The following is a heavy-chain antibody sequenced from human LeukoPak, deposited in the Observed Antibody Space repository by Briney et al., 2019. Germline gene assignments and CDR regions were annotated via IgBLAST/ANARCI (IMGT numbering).Heavy chain of an antibody. J-gene: IGHJ4*02. CDR2: IYYSGST. CDR1: GGSISSYY. Sequence: SETLSLTCTVSGGSISSYYWSWIRQPPGKGLEWIGYIYYSGSTNYNPSLKSRVTISVDTSKNRFSLKLSSVTAADTAVYYCARVTSSSWYQGDYWGRGTLVTVSS. V-gene: IGHV4-59*01. CDR3: ARVTSSSWYQGDY. D-gene: IGHD6-13*01.